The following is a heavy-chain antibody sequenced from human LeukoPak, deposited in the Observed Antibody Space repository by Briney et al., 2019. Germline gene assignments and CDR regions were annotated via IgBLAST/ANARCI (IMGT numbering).Heavy chain of an antibody. Sequence: SETLSLTCTVSGGSISSYYWRWIRQPPGKGLEWIGYIYYSGSTNYNPSLKSRVTISVDTSKNQFSLKLSSVTAADTAEYYCARAPGIAVAGTSRGVPILYGTDVWGQGTTVTVSS. J-gene: IGHJ6*02. CDR3: ARAPGIAVAGTSRGVPILYGTDV. CDR2: IYYSGST. CDR1: GGSISSYY. V-gene: IGHV4-59*01. D-gene: IGHD6-19*01.